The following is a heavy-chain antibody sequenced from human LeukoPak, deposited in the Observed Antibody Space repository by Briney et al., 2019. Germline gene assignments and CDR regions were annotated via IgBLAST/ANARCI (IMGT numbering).Heavy chain of an antibody. J-gene: IGHJ4*02. Sequence: PGGSLRLSCAASGFTFSSYWMHWVRQAPGKGLVWVSRINSDGSSTSYADSVKGRFTISRDNAKKTLYLQMNSLRAEDTAVYYCARVGRELTIDYWGQGTLVTVSS. CDR2: INSDGSST. CDR3: ARVGRELTIDY. CDR1: GFTFSSYW. D-gene: IGHD1-26*01. V-gene: IGHV3-74*01.